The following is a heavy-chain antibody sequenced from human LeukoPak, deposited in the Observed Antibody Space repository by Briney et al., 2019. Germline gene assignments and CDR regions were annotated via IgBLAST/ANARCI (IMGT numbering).Heavy chain of an antibody. CDR3: ARGGGGYSYGYVFGFDY. CDR1: GGSISSYY. V-gene: IGHV4-59*08. CDR2: IYYSGST. Sequence: PSETLSLTCTVSGGSISSYYWSWIRQPPGKGLEWIGYIYYSGSTNYNPSLKSRVTISVDTSKNQFSLKLSSVTAADTAVYYCARGGGGYSYGYVFGFDYWGQGTLVTVSS. J-gene: IGHJ4*02. D-gene: IGHD5-18*01.